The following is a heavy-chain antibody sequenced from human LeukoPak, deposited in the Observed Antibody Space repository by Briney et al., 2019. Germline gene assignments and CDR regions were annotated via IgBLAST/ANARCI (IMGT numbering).Heavy chain of an antibody. CDR1: GGSFSGYY. CDR3: ASWTSDAFDI. CDR2: INHSGST. D-gene: IGHD1-1*01. J-gene: IGHJ3*02. V-gene: IGHV4-34*01. Sequence: SETLSLTCAVYGGSFSGYYWSWIRQPPEKGLEWIGEINHSGSTNYNPSLKSRVTISVDTSKNQFSLKLSSVTAADTAVYYCASWTSDAFDIWGQGTMVTVSS.